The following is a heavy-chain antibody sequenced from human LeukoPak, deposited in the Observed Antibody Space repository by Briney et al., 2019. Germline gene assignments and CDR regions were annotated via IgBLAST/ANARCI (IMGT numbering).Heavy chain of an antibody. CDR2: IYTSGST. D-gene: IGHD6-13*01. CDR3: ARHAQDIAAAGPAFDY. V-gene: IGHV4-4*09. J-gene: IGHJ4*02. Sequence: SETLSLTCTVSGGSISSYYWNWIRQPPGKGLEWIGYIYTSGSTNYNPSLKSRVTISVDTSKNQFSLKLSSVTAADTAVYYCARHAQDIAAAGPAFDYWGQGTLVTVSS. CDR1: GGSISSYY.